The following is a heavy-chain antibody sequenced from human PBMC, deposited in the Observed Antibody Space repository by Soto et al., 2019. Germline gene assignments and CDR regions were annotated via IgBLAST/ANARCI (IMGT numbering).Heavy chain of an antibody. CDR2: IYPGDSDT. CDR1: GYSFTSYW. D-gene: IGHD3-22*01. CDR3: ARHGGDYYDSSGYYSPYGMDV. V-gene: IGHV5-51*01. Sequence: SGESLTLSCKGSGYSFTSYWNSWVRQLPGKGLGRMGIIYPGDSDTRYSPSFQGQVTISADKSISTAYLQWSSLKASDTAMYYCARHGGDYYDSSGYYSPYGMDVWGQGTTVTVSS. J-gene: IGHJ6*02.